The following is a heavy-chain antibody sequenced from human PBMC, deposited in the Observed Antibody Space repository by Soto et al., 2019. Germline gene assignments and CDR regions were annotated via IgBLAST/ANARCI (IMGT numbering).Heavy chain of an antibody. J-gene: IGHJ4*02. CDR2: IWYDGSNK. CDR3: ARDLLKYSSSWDFDY. V-gene: IGHV3-33*08. Sequence: GGSLRLSCAVSGFTFSSYGMHWVRQAPGKGLEWVAVIWYDGSNKYYADSVKGRFTISRDNSKNTLYLQMNSLRAEDTAVYYCARDLLKYSSSWDFDYWGQGTLVTVSS. D-gene: IGHD6-13*01. CDR1: GFTFSSYG.